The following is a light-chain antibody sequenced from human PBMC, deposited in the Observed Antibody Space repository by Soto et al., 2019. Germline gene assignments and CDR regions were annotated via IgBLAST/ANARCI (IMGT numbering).Light chain of an antibody. J-gene: IGKJ1*01. Sequence: DVLMTQSPSSLSSSVGDRVTITCRASQTIDSYVCWYQQKPGKAPILLIFDASSLQSVVPSRFSGSGSVTDFTLTIRSLQPEDFATYYCLQTYITPRTVGQGTKVEI. CDR1: QTIDSY. CDR2: DAS. V-gene: IGKV1-39*01. CDR3: LQTYITPRT.